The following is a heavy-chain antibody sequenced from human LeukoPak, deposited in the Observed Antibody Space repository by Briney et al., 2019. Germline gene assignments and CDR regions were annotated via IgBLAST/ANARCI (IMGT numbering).Heavy chain of an antibody. CDR2: ISSSSSYI. CDR1: GFTFSGYS. CDR3: ARERDDIVVVVAATEYYFDY. J-gene: IGHJ4*02. Sequence: PGGSLRLSCAASGFTFSGYSMNWVRQAPGKGLEWVSSISSSSSYIYYADSVKGRFTISRDNAKNSLYLQMNSLRAEDTAVYYCARERDDIVVVVAATEYYFDYWGQGTLVTVSS. D-gene: IGHD2-15*01. V-gene: IGHV3-21*01.